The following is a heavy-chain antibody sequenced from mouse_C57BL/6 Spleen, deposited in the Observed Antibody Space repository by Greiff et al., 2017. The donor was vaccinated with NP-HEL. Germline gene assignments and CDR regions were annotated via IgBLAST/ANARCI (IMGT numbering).Heavy chain of an antibody. CDR2: INYDGSST. CDR1: GFTFSDYY. J-gene: IGHJ1*03. V-gene: IGHV5-16*01. D-gene: IGHD4-1*01. CDR3: ARVLTGTWYFDV. Sequence: EVMLVESEGGLVQPGSSMKLSCTASGFTFSDYYMAWVRQVPEKGLEWVANINYDGSSTYYLDSLKSRFIISRDNAKNILYLQMSSLKSEDTATYYCARVLTGTWYFDVWGTGTTVTVSS.